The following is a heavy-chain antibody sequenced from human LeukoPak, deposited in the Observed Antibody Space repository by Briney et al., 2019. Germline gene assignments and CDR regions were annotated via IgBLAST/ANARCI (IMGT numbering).Heavy chain of an antibody. V-gene: IGHV3-7*01. Sequence: GGSLRLSCAASGFTFSSYWMSWVRQAPGKGLEWVANINQDGSEKYYVDSVKGRFTISRDNAKNSLYLQMNSLRAEDTAVYYCARQYCSSTSCPESLYYFDYWGQGTLVTVSS. D-gene: IGHD2-2*01. CDR2: INQDGSEK. CDR3: ARQYCSSTSCPESLYYFDY. CDR1: GFTFSSYW. J-gene: IGHJ4*02.